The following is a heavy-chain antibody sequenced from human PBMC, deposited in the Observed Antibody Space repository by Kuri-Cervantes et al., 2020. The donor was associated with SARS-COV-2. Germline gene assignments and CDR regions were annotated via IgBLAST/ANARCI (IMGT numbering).Heavy chain of an antibody. CDR1: GFTFSSYA. Sequence: GGSLRLSCAASGFTFSSYAMHWVRQAPGKGLEWVAVISNDGSNKYYADSVKGRFTISRDNSRNTLYLQMNSLRAEDTAVYYCASPYSSSWREVGVDYWGQGTLVTVSS. V-gene: IGHV3-30-3*01. CDR2: ISNDGSNK. CDR3: ASPYSSSWREVGVDY. D-gene: IGHD6-13*01. J-gene: IGHJ4*02.